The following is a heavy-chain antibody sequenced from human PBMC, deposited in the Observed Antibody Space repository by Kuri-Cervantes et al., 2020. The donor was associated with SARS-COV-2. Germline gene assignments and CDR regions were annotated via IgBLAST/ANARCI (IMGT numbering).Heavy chain of an antibody. V-gene: IGHV1-69*13. CDR2: IIPIFGTA. D-gene: IGHD6-19*01. J-gene: IGHJ6*02. CDR1: GYSFTSYW. Sequence: SVKVSCKGSGYSFTSYWIGWVRQAPGQGLEWMGGIIPIFGTANYAQKFQGRVTITADESTSTAYMELSSMRSEDTAVYYCARAGVAGYSSGWNPYYYYGMDVWGQGTTVTVSS. CDR3: ARAGVAGYSSGWNPYYYYGMDV.